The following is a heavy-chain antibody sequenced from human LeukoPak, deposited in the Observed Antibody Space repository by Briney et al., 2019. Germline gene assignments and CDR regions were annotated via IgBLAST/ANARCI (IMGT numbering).Heavy chain of an antibody. CDR2: FDPVTGDK. CDR3: ARAPNDFWSGYYDAVFDY. J-gene: IGHJ4*02. Sequence: ASVKVSCKLSGYVFTELPIHWVRQSPGKGLEWMGSFDPVTGDKIYAQTLQDRATMTTDTSTSTAYMELRSLRSDDTAVYYCARAPNDFWSGYYDAVFDYWGQGTLVTVSS. D-gene: IGHD3-3*01. CDR1: GYVFTELP. V-gene: IGHV1-24*01.